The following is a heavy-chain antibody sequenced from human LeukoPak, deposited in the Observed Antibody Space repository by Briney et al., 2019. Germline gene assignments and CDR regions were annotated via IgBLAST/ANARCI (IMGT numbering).Heavy chain of an antibody. D-gene: IGHD1-26*01. J-gene: IGHJ4*02. Sequence: GGSLRLSCAASGFIFRNYAMSWVRQAPGKGLEWVSSISSSSSYIYYADSVKGRFTISRDNAKNSLYLQMNSLRAVDTAVYYCARGEPDDYWGQGTLVTVSS. V-gene: IGHV3-21*01. CDR2: ISSSSSYI. CDR3: ARGEPDDY. CDR1: GFIFRNYA.